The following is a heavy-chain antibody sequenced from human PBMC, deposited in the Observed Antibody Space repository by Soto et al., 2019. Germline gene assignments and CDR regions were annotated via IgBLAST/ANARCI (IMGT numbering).Heavy chain of an antibody. V-gene: IGHV3-23*01. CDR2: ISGSGGST. J-gene: IGHJ2*01. D-gene: IGHD1-1*01. CDR3: XXXXXXXXXXXXGNAGTYRFLDL. Sequence: EVQLLESGGGLVQPGGSLRLSCAASGFTFSSYAMSWVRQAPGKGLEWXXAISGSGGSTYYADSVKGRFTISRDNSXXXXXXXXXXXXXXXXXXXXXXXXXXXXXXXXXGNAGTYRFLDLWGRGTMVTVSS. CDR1: GFTFSSYA.